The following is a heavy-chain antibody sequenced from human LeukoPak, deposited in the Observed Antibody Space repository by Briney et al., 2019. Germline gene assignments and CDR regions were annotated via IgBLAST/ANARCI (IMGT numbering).Heavy chain of an antibody. V-gene: IGHV3-7*01. Sequence: PGGSPRLSCAASGFTFSSYWMSWVRQAPGKGLEWVANIKQDGSEKYYVDSVKGRFTISRDNAKNSLYLQMNSLRAEDTAVYYCARPISYYYDSSGYYRHDAFDIWGQGTMVTVSS. CDR2: IKQDGSEK. J-gene: IGHJ3*02. CDR1: GFTFSSYW. CDR3: ARPISYYYDSSGYYRHDAFDI. D-gene: IGHD3-22*01.